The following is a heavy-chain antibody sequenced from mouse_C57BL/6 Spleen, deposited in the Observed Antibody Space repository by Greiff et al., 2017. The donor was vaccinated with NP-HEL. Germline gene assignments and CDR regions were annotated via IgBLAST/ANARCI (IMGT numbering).Heavy chain of an antibody. CDR3: ARGDGSRGDY. Sequence: VQLQQSGAELVKPGASVKLSCKASGYTFTSYWMQWVKQRPGQGLEWIGEIDPSDSYTNYNQKFKGKATLTVDTSSSTAYMQISSWTSEDSAVYYGARGDGSRGDYRGQGTLVTVSA. D-gene: IGHD1-1*01. V-gene: IGHV1-50*01. CDR1: GYTFTSYW. J-gene: IGHJ3*01. CDR2: IDPSDSYT.